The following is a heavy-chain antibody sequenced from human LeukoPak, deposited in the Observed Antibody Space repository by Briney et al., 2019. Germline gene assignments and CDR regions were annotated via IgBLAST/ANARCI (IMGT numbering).Heavy chain of an antibody. D-gene: IGHD3-22*01. V-gene: IGHV3-30*12. CDR1: GFTFSSYG. CDR3: ARTPSPYDSSGYYDFDY. CDR2: ILSDGSKE. Sequence: QSGGSLRLSCAASGFTFSSYGMHWVRQAPGKGLEWVAVILSDGSKEFYTDSVKGRFTISRDNSKNTLYLQMNSLRAEDTAVYYCARTPSPYDSSGYYDFDYWGQGTLVTVSS. J-gene: IGHJ4*02.